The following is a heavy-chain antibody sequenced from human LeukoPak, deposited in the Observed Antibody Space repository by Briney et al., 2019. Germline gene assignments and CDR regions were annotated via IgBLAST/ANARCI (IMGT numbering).Heavy chain of an antibody. CDR1: GFIFGDYA. D-gene: IGHD2-2*01. CDR2: ISSSGGRT. V-gene: IGHV3-23*01. Sequence: GRSLRLSCTASGFIFGDYAMSWFRQAPGKGLEWVSTISSSGGRTYHADSVMGRFTISRDNSKNALYLQMNSLRAEDTAVYYCAKDGIKRIGLTVVLTPFDYWGQGTLVTVSS. CDR3: AKDGIKRIGLTVVLTPFDY. J-gene: IGHJ4*02.